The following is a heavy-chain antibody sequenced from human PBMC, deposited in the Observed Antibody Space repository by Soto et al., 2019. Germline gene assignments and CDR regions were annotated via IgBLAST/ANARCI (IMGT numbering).Heavy chain of an antibody. CDR3: ARDYSGWYY. D-gene: IGHD6-19*01. CDR2: ISSSNSYI. V-gene: IGHV3-21*01. J-gene: IGHJ4*02. Sequence: EVQLVESGGGLVKPGGSLRLSCAASGFTFSSYSMNWVRQAPGKGLEWVSSISSSNSYIYYADSEKGRFTISRDNQTNSLYLQVNSLRAEDTAVYYCARDYSGWYYWGQGTLVTVSS. CDR1: GFTFSSYS.